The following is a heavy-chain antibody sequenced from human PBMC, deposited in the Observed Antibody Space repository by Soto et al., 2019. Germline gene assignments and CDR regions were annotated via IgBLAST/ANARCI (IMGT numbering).Heavy chain of an antibody. CDR3: ERMWNVPYCYYGLDV. J-gene: IGHJ6*02. CDR2: ISGYNANP. V-gene: IGHV1-18*01. D-gene: IGHD1-1*01. Sequence: QVQLVQSGAEVKKPGASVKVSCKASGYSFTRYGISWVRQAPGQGLEWMGWISGYNANPNYPENLKGRVTMITDTSTSTAYMEVRNLISDDTKVYYCERMWNVPYCYYGLDVWGQGTTVTVSS. CDR1: GYSFTRYG.